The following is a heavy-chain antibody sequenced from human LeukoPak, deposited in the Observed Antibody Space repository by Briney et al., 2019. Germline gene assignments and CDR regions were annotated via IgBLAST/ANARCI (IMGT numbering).Heavy chain of an antibody. D-gene: IGHD4-17*01. CDR2: ISAYNGNT. CDR3: ARDGNDYGDYGARY. J-gene: IGHJ4*02. CDR1: GYIFTSYG. Sequence: ASVKVSCKASGYIFTSYGISWVRQAPGQGLEWMGWISAYNGNTNYAQKLQGRVTMTTDTSTSTAYMELRSLRSDDTAVYYYARDGNDYGDYGARYWGQGSLVTVSS. V-gene: IGHV1-18*01.